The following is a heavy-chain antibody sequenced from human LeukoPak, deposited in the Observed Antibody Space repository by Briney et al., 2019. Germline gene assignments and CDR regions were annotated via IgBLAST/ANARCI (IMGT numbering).Heavy chain of an antibody. V-gene: IGHV3-23*01. D-gene: IGHD4-17*01. Sequence: GGSLRLSCAASGFTFSSYAMSWVRQAPGKGLEWVSAIRASAGSTYYADSVKGRFTISRDNSKNTLYLQMNSLRAEDTAVYYCARGAYGDYDYWGQGTLVTVSS. CDR2: IRASAGST. CDR1: GFTFSSYA. CDR3: ARGAYGDYDY. J-gene: IGHJ4*02.